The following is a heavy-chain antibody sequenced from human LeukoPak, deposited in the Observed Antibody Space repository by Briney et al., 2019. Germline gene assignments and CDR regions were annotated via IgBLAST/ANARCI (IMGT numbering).Heavy chain of an antibody. CDR3: ARDNTFGVVLYYYYYGMDV. CDR2: IIPILGIA. CDR1: GGTFSSYA. V-gene: IGHV1-69*04. Sequence: ASVKVSCKASGGTFSSYAISWARQAPGQGLEWMGRIIPILGIANYAQKFQGRVTITADKSTSTAYMELSSLRSEDTAVYYCARDNTFGVVLYYYYYGMDVWGQGTTVTVSS. D-gene: IGHD3-3*01. J-gene: IGHJ6*02.